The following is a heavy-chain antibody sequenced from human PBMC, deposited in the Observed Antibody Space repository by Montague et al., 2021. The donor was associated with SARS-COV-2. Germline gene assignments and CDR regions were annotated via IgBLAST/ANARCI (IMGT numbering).Heavy chain of an antibody. Sequence: SETLSLTCSVSGFSIGITDRYCGWIRQPPGKRLEFIGTIYYTGTIYYNSSLKRRATISRDTSKNQSSLKVTSETAADTAVYYCAGCLRTGLDGRGYFDLGGQGDLGNGFS. CDR3: AGCLRTGLDGRGYFDL. J-gene: IGHJ4*03. CDR1: GFSIGITDRY. V-gene: IGHV4-39*07. D-gene: IGHD7-27*01. CDR2: IYYTGTI.